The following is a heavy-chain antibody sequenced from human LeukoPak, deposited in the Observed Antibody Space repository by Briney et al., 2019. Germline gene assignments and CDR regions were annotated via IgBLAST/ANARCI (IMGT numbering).Heavy chain of an antibody. CDR2: IYYSGST. J-gene: IGHJ4*02. D-gene: IGHD3-10*01. CDR3: TGNYYGSGSYADFDY. CDR1: GGSINNYY. Sequence: PSETLSLTCTVSGGSINNYYWSWIRQPPGKGLEWIGYIYYSGSTNYNPSLKSRVTMSVDTSKSQFSLKLSSVTAADTAVYYCTGNYYGSGSYADFDYWGQGTLVTVSS. V-gene: IGHV4-59*01.